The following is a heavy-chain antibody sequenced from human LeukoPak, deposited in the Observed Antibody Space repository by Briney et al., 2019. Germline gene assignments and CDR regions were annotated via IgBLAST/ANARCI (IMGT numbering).Heavy chain of an antibody. CDR3: AGDPNGAAPQENYLDF. V-gene: IGHV4-4*07. CDR2: VYFSGST. J-gene: IGHJ4*02. CDR1: NGSISAYY. D-gene: IGHD3-10*01. Sequence: SETLSLTCTVSNGSISAYYWTWIRQPAGKALEWIGRVYFSGSTYYKPSLKSRVTMSVDTSRNQVSLNLNSVTAADTAVYYCAGDPNGAAPQENYLDFWGQGIRVTVSS.